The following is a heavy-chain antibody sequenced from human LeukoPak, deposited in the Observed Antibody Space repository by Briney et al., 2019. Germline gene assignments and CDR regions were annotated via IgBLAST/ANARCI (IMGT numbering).Heavy chain of an antibody. V-gene: IGHV3-7*01. Sequence: GGSLRLSCTASGFTFSRSWMSWVRQAPGKGLEWVASIKQDGRDIHDVASVKGRFTISRDNAPSSLFLQMNSLRAEDTAVYSCASLDTDTFPGSGYWGQGTLVTVSS. CDR1: GFTFSRSW. D-gene: IGHD3-16*01. CDR3: ASLDTDTFPGSGY. CDR2: IKQDGRDI. J-gene: IGHJ4*02.